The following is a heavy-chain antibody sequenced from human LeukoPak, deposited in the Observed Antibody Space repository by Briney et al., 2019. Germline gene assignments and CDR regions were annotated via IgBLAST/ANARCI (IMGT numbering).Heavy chain of an antibody. CDR2: IIPSDGFT. J-gene: IGHJ4*02. V-gene: IGHV1-46*01. CDR1: GYTFSSYY. CDR3: ARAGSGSYISAIMLY. Sequence: ASVKVSCKASGYTFSSYYVHWVRQAPGQGLEWMGMIIPSDGFTSYAQKFQGRVTMTRDMSTSTVYMELSRLRSDDTAVYYCARAGSGSYISAIMLYWGQGTLVTVSS. D-gene: IGHD3-10*01.